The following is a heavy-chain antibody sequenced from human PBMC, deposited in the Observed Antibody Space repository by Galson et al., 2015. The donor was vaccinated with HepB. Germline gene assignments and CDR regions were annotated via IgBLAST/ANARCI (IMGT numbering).Heavy chain of an antibody. J-gene: IGHJ4*02. CDR3: ARASHGSYGFDY. V-gene: IGHV1-69*04. CDR2: IIPILGIA. D-gene: IGHD1-26*01. CDR1: GGTFSSYA. Sequence: SVKVSCKASGGTFSSYAISWVRQAPGQGLEWMGRIIPILGIANYAQKFQGRVTITADKSTSTAYMELSSLRSEDTAVYYCARASHGSYGFDYWGQGTLVTVSS.